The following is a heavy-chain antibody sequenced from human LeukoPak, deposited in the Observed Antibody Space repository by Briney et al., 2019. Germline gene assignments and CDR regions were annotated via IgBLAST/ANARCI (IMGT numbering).Heavy chain of an antibody. Sequence: SETLSLTCAVYGGSFSGYYWSWIRQPPGKGLEWIGEINHSGSTNYNPSLKSRVTISVDTSKNQFSLKLSSVTAADTAVYYCASSMDDAFDIWGQGTMVTVSS. J-gene: IGHJ3*02. V-gene: IGHV4-34*01. CDR2: INHSGST. CDR3: ASSMDDAFDI. D-gene: IGHD2-2*01. CDR1: GGSFSGYY.